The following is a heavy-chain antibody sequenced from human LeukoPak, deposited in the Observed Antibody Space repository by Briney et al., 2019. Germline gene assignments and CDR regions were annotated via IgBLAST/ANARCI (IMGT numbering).Heavy chain of an antibody. D-gene: IGHD6-13*01. J-gene: IGHJ5*02. V-gene: IGHV3-30*03. CDR1: GFTFSSYG. CDR2: ISYDGSNK. CDR3: ARGRGPQQLVLLGSRKNWFDP. Sequence: GGSLRLSCAASGFTFSSYGMHWVRQAPGKGLEWVAVISYDGSNKYYADSVKGRFTISRDNSKNTLYLQMNSLRAEDTAVYYCARGRGPQQLVLLGSRKNWFDPWGQGTLVTVSS.